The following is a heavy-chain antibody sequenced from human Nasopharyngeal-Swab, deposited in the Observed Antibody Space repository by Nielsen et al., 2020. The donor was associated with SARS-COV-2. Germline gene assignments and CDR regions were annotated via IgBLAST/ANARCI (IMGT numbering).Heavy chain of an antibody. CDR2: ISYDGSNK. Sequence: GESLEISCASCGFDFSCYAMHWVRQAPGKGLGWVAVISYDGSNKYYADSVKGRFTISRDNSKNTLYLQMNSLRAEDTAVYYCARARGSSGYYYDYYYYMDVWGKGTTVTVSS. J-gene: IGHJ6*03. D-gene: IGHD3-22*01. CDR3: ARARGSSGYYYDYYYYMDV. CDR1: GFDFSCYA. V-gene: IGHV3-30-3*01.